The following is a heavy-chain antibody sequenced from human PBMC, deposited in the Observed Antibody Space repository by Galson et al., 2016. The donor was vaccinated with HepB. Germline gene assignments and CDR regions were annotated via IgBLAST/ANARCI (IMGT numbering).Heavy chain of an antibody. J-gene: IGHJ5*02. CDR2: ISSNGGST. D-gene: IGHD3-10*01. Sequence: SLRLSCAASGFTFSSHSMHWVRQAQGKGLEYVSTISSNGGSTYYADSVKGRFTISRDNSKNTVYLQMSSLRGEDTAVYYCVKEAYAWSSNWFDPWGQGTLVTVSS. CDR1: GFTFSSHS. CDR3: VKEAYAWSSNWFDP. V-gene: IGHV3-64D*06.